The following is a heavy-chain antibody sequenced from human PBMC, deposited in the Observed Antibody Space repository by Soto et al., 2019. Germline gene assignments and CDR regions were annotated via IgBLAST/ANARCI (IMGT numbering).Heavy chain of an antibody. CDR2: INAGNGNT. V-gene: IGHV1-3*01. J-gene: IGHJ4*02. Sequence: ASVKVSCKASGYTFTSYAMHWVRQAPGQRLEWMGWINAGNGNTKYSQKFQGRVTITRDTSASTAYMELSSLRSEDTAVYYCARDGSSRLKYYFDYWGQGTLVTVSS. CDR3: ARDGSSRLKYYFDY. D-gene: IGHD1-26*01. CDR1: GYTFTSYA.